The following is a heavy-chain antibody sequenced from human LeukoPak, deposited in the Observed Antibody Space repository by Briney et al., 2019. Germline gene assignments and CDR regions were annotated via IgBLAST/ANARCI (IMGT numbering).Heavy chain of an antibody. CDR3: ARDIVVVPAAPYGMDV. V-gene: IGHV1-3*01. CDR2: INAGNGST. D-gene: IGHD2-2*01. Sequence: ASVKVSCKASGYTFTSYAMHWVRQAPGQRLEWMGWINAGNGSTKYSQKFQGRVTITRDTSASTAYMELSSLRSEDTAVYYCARDIVVVPAAPYGMDVWGKGTTVTVSS. J-gene: IGHJ6*04. CDR1: GYTFTSYA.